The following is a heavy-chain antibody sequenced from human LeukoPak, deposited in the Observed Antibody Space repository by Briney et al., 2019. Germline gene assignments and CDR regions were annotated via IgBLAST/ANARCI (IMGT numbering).Heavy chain of an antibody. Sequence: GGSLRLSCAASGFIFDDYGMHWVRQVPGKGLEWVSGISWNSGSIGYADSVKGRFTISRDNAKNSLYLQMNSLRAEDTALYYCAKAHFGSSSGRYYYYYGMDVWGQGTTVTVSS. J-gene: IGHJ6*02. CDR2: ISWNSGSI. V-gene: IGHV3-9*01. CDR1: GFIFDDYG. CDR3: AKAHFGSSSGRYYYYYGMDV. D-gene: IGHD6-6*01.